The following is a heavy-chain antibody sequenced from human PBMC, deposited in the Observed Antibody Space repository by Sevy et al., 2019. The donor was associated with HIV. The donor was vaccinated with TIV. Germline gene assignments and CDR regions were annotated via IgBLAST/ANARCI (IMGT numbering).Heavy chain of an antibody. J-gene: IGHJ4*02. CDR3: ARESIAAAGDFDY. CDR1: GGSISNYY. CDR2: IYYSGST. V-gene: IGHV4-59*01. Sequence: SETLSLTCSVSGGSISNYYWSWIRQPPGKGLEWIGYIYYSGSTNYNPSLKSRVTISVDTSKNQFSLKLSSVTAADTVVYYCARESIAAAGDFDYWGQGTLVTVSS. D-gene: IGHD6-13*01.